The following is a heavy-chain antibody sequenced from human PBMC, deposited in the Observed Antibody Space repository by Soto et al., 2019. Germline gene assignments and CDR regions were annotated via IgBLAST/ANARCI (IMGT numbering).Heavy chain of an antibody. D-gene: IGHD3-22*01. CDR1: GGTFSSYA. Sequence: ASVKVSCKASGGTFSSYAISWVRQAPGQGLEWMGGIIPIFGTANYAQKFQGRVTITADESTSTAYMELSSLRSEDTAVYYCARDYYYDSSGYYRFDYWGQGTLVTVSS. CDR2: IIPIFGTA. V-gene: IGHV1-69*13. J-gene: IGHJ4*02. CDR3: ARDYYYDSSGYYRFDY.